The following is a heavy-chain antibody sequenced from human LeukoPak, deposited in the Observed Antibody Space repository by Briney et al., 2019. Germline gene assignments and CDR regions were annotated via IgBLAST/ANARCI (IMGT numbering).Heavy chain of an antibody. CDR3: ARGSNSGYSIDY. CDR1: GFSFSSYG. D-gene: IGHD3-22*01. CDR2: IWYDGSNE. V-gene: IGHV3-33*01. J-gene: IGHJ4*02. Sequence: GGSLRLSCAVSGFSFSSYGMHWVRQAPGKGLEWVAVIWYDGSNENYADSVKGRFTISRDDSENTLYLQMNSLRAEDTAVYFCARGSNSGYSIDYWGQGTLATVSS.